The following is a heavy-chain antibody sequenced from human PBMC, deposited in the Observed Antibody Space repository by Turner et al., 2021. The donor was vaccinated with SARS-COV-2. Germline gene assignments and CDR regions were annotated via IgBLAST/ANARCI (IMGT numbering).Heavy chain of an antibody. D-gene: IGHD2-2*01. Sequence: QVHLQESGSGLVKRSGTLSLTRAVSGGSISNSNWWSWGRQPPGKLLEWVGEIYHSGSTNYKQSLKSRVTISGDKSKNQFYLKLSSVTAADTAVYYCARRYCSSFSCQNWFDPWGQGTLVTVSS. V-gene: IGHV4-4*02. J-gene: IGHJ5*02. CDR2: IYHSGST. CDR3: ARRYCSSFSCQNWFDP. CDR1: GGSISNSNW.